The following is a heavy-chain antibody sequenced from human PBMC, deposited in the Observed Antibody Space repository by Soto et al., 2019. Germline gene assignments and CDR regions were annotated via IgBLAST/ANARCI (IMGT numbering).Heavy chain of an antibody. CDR2: IYPGDSDT. CDR1: GYSFTSYW. V-gene: IGHV5-51*01. D-gene: IGHD3-10*01. Sequence: PGESLKISCKGSGYSFTSYWIGWVRQMPGKGLEWMGIIYPGDSDTRYSPSFQGQVTISADKSISTAYLQWSSLKASDTAMYYCARPHRPGTYYYGMDVWGQGTTVTVSS. CDR3: ARPHRPGTYYYGMDV. J-gene: IGHJ6*02.